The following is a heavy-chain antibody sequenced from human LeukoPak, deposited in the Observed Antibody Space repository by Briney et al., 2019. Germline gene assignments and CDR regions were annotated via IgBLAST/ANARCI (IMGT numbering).Heavy chain of an antibody. J-gene: IGHJ3*02. CDR2: ISGSGGST. CDR3: AKEPITMIVVVAAFDI. Sequence: GGSLRLPCAASGFTFSSYAMSWVRQAPGKGLEWVSAISGSGGSTYYADSVKGRFTISRDNSKNTLYLQMNSLRAEDTAVYYCAKEPITMIVVVAAFDIWGQGTMVTVSS. CDR1: GFTFSSYA. D-gene: IGHD3-22*01. V-gene: IGHV3-23*01.